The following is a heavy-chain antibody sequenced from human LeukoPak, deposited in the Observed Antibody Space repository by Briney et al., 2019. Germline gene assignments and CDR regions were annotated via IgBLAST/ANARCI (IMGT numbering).Heavy chain of an antibody. CDR1: GGSISSYY. V-gene: IGHV4-4*07. CDR2: IYTSGST. J-gene: IGHJ6*02. CDR3: ARDKYYYDSSGYYFYYGMDV. D-gene: IGHD3-22*01. Sequence: PSETLSLTCTVSGGSISSYYWSWIRQPAGKGLEWIGRIYTSGSTNYNPSLKSRVTMSVDTSKNQFSLKLSSVTAADTAVYYCARDKYYYDSSGYYFYYGMDVWGQGTTVTVSS.